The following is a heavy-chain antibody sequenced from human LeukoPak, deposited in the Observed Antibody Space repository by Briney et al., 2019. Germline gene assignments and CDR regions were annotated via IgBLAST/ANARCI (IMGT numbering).Heavy chain of an antibody. CDR1: GFTFTAYY. CDR3: PSHRDAFDV. J-gene: IGHJ3*01. Sequence: ASVKVSCKASGFTFTAYYMHWVRQAPGQGLEWMGWVNPNNGDTNCSPKFQGRVTLTRDTSISIAYMELSRLTSDDTAFYYCPSHRDAFDVWGQGTMLTVSS. CDR2: VNPNNGDT. V-gene: IGHV1-2*02.